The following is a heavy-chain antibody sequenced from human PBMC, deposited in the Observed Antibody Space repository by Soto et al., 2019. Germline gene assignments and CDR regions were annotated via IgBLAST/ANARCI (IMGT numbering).Heavy chain of an antibody. CDR3: ARASGIGVEGKSY. Sequence: ASVNVSCKASGYIFNNHGISWMRQVPGQGLEWMGWVSVYNGKSNYTKKFQGRVTITTDTSTNTAYMELRSLRSDDTAVYYCARASGIGVEGKSYWGKGTMVTVSS. CDR2: VSVYNGKS. J-gene: IGHJ4*02. CDR1: GYIFNNHG. D-gene: IGHD6-25*01. V-gene: IGHV1-18*01.